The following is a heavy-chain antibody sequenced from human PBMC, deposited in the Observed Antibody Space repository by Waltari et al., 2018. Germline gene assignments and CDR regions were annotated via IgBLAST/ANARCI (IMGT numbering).Heavy chain of an antibody. CDR2: KKWAGSST. CDR3: ARVNSNYVNWFDP. D-gene: IGHD4-4*01. J-gene: IGHJ5*02. CDR1: GFPFDLYA. Sequence: EEQLVASGGGVVRPGGSLRLSCAASGFPFDLYAMAWVRQAPGERLRWVSGKKWAGSSTGYADSVKGRFTIARDNAKNSLHLHVNSLTAEDTAFYYCARVNSNYVNWFDPWGQGTLVIVSS. V-gene: IGHV3-20*04.